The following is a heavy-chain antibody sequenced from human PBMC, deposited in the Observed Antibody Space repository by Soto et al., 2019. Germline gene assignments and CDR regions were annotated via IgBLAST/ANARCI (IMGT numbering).Heavy chain of an antibody. D-gene: IGHD3-9*01. CDR2: IYYSGST. CDR1: GGSISSYY. CDR3: ARGYFDWPFDY. V-gene: IGHV4-59*01. Sequence: SETLSLTCTVSGGSISSYYWSWIRQPPGKGLEWIGYIYYSGSTNYNPSLKSRVTISVDTSKNQFSLKLSSVTAADTAVYYCARGYFDWPFDYWGQGTLVTVSS. J-gene: IGHJ4*02.